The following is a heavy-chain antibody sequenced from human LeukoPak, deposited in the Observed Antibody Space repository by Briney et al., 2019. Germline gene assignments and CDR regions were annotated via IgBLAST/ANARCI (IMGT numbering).Heavy chain of an antibody. Sequence: ASLKVSCKATGYTFTGYYMHWVRQAPGQRLERMGWINPNSGGTHYAQKFQGRVTMTRDTSISTAYMELSRLRSDDTAVYYCARDRKKLVPAAGGMDVWGQGTTVNVSS. CDR1: GYTFTGYY. D-gene: IGHD2-2*01. V-gene: IGHV1-2*02. J-gene: IGHJ6*02. CDR2: INPNSGGT. CDR3: ARDRKKLVPAAGGMDV.